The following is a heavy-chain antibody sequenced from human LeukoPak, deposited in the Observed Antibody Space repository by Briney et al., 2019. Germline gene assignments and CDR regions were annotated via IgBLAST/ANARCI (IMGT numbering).Heavy chain of an antibody. D-gene: IGHD3-3*01. CDR3: ARVFTPNLIFPRQKNAFDI. CDR1: GFTFSSCG. Sequence: GGSLRLSCAASGFTFSSCGMHWVRQAPGKGLEWVAVISYDGSNKYYADSVKGRFTISRDNSKNTLYLQMNSLRAEDTALYYCARVFTPNLIFPRQKNAFDIWGQGTMVTVSS. J-gene: IGHJ3*02. V-gene: IGHV3-30*19. CDR2: ISYDGSNK.